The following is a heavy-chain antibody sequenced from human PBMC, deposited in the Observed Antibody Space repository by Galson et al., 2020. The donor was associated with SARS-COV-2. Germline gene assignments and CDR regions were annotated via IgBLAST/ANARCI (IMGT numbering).Heavy chain of an antibody. Sequence: QLGESLKISCEASGFTFSNYGIHWVRQAPGKGLEWVAFIRYDGSNKYYAGSVKGRFTISRDKSKNTLYLQMNSLRAEGTAVYYCAKDRRGGSYGLGYVDFCGQGALV. D-gene: IGHD1-26*01. J-gene: IGHJ4*02. V-gene: IGHV3-30*02. CDR1: GFTFSNYG. CDR3: AKDRRGGSYGLGYVDF. CDR2: IRYDGSNK.